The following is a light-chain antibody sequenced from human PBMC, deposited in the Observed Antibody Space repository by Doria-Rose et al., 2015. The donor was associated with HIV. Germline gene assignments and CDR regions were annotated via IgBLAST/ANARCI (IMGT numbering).Light chain of an antibody. CDR1: QSTGSF. J-gene: IGKJ4*01. CDR2: AAS. Sequence: TQSPPSLSASVGDRVTITRRASQSTGSFLNWYQQKPGKAPKLLIYAASSLQNGVPSRFSGSGSGTDFTLTIXSXQXXDXXTXXXXXSYXXPLTFGGGTXXE. CDR3: XXSYXXPLT. V-gene: IGKV1-39*01.